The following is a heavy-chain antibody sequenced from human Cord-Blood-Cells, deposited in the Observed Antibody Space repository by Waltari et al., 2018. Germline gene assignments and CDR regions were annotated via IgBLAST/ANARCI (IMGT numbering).Heavy chain of an antibody. Sequence: EVQLVASGGGLVQHGRSLRLSCAASGLTFAVSATYCVRPAPGKGLEWVSGISWNSGSIGYADSVKGRFTISRDNAKNSLYLQMNSLRAEDTALYSCAKDIGRVGIGGNWFDPWGQGTLVTVSS. D-gene: IGHD2-21*01. V-gene: IGHV3-9*01. CDR3: AKDIGRVGIGGNWFDP. CDR2: ISWNSGSI. CDR1: GLTFAVSA. J-gene: IGHJ5*02.